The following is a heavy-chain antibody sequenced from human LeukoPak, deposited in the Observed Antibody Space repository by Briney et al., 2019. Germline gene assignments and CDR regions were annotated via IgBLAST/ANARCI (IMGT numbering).Heavy chain of an antibody. D-gene: IGHD2-21*01. CDR3: ASFLGGEANSDAFDI. CDR1: GGTFSSYA. J-gene: IGHJ3*02. CDR2: IIPIFGTA. Sequence: ASVKVSCKASGGTFSSYAISWVRQAPGQGLEWMGRIIPIFGTANYAQKFQGRVTITTDESTSTAYMELSSLRSEDTTVYYCASFLGGEANSDAFDIWGQGTMVTVSS. V-gene: IGHV1-69*05.